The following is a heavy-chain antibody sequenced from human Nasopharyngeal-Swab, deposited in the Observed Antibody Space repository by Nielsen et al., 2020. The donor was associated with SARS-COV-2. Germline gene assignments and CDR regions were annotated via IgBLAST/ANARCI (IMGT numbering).Heavy chain of an antibody. D-gene: IGHD1-26*01. J-gene: IGHJ4*02. V-gene: IGHV4-39*01. CDR3: ARHDSGTYFRLDY. CDR1: GGSISSSSYY. CDR2: ASYSGSS. Sequence: SETLSLPCTVSGGSISSSSYYWGWIRQPPGKGLEWIGSASYSGSSYYNPSLKSRVTISIDPSKNQFSLQLSSVTAADTAVYYCARHDSGTYFRLDYWGQGILVTVSS.